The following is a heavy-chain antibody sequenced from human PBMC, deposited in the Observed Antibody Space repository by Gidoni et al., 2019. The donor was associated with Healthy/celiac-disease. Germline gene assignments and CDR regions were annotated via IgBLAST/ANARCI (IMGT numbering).Heavy chain of an antibody. CDR2: IYYSGST. D-gene: IGHD3-10*01. V-gene: IGHV4-59*01. CDR3: ARGPYGSGSYHIGGLYYGMDV. Sequence: QVQLQESGPGLVKPSETLSLTCTVSGGSISSYYWRWIRQPPGKGLEWIGYIYYSGSTNYNPSLKSRVTISVDTSKNQFSLKLSSVTAADTAVYYCARGPYGSGSYHIGGLYYGMDVWGQGTTVTVSS. CDR1: GGSISSYY. J-gene: IGHJ6*02.